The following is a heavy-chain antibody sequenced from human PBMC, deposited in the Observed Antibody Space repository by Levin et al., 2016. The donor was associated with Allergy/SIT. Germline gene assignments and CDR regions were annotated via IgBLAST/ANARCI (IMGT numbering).Heavy chain of an antibody. CDR3: AATWGSYNMDV. CDR2: MYYSGST. D-gene: IGHD3-16*01. Sequence: WIRQPPGKGLEWIGYMYYSGSTSYNPSLKSRVTISMDTSKNQFSLKLTSVTAADTAVYYCAATWGSYNMDVWGQGTTVTVSS. V-gene: IGHV4-31*02. J-gene: IGHJ6*02.